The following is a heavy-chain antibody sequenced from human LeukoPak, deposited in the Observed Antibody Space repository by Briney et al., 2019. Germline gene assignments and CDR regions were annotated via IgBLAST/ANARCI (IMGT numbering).Heavy chain of an antibody. Sequence: SETLSLTCTVSGGSMSPYHWGWIRQPPGKGLEWIGYIYYSGSTYYNPSLKSRVTISVDTSKNQFSLKLSSVTAADTAVYYCARGSSGYYPTYFDYWGQGTLVSVSS. CDR3: ARGSSGYYPTYFDY. D-gene: IGHD3-22*01. J-gene: IGHJ4*02. V-gene: IGHV4-59*08. CDR1: GGSMSPYH. CDR2: IYYSGST.